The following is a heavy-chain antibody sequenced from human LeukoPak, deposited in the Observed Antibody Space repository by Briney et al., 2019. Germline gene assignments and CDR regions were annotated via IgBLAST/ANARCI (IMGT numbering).Heavy chain of an antibody. D-gene: IGHD2-2*01. Sequence: SVKVSCKASGGTFSSYAISWVRQAPGQGLEWMEGIIPIFGTANYAQKFQGRVTITADKSTSTAYMELSSLRSEDTAVYYCASGHEGYQLLLFDYWGQGTLVTVSS. J-gene: IGHJ4*02. CDR2: IIPIFGTA. CDR1: GGTFSSYA. V-gene: IGHV1-69*06. CDR3: ASGHEGYQLLLFDY.